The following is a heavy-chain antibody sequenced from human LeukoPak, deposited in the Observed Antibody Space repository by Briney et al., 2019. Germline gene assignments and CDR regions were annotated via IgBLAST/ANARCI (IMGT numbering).Heavy chain of an antibody. Sequence: GESLNISCKGSAYSFTSYWIGWVRHMPGKGMEWMGIIYPGDSDTRYSPSFQGQVTISADKSLSTAYLQWSSLKASDTAMYYCAKSGWPYYFDYWGQGTLVTVSS. CDR1: AYSFTSYW. D-gene: IGHD6-19*01. J-gene: IGHJ4*02. V-gene: IGHV5-51*01. CDR3: AKSGWPYYFDY. CDR2: IYPGDSDT.